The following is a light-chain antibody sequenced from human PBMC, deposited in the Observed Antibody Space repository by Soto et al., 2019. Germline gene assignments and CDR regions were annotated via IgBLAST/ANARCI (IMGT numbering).Light chain of an antibody. J-gene: IGLJ1*01. CDR1: SSDVGNYNY. CDR3: NSYTISSTYV. V-gene: IGLV2-14*03. Sequence: QSVLTQPASMSGSPGQSIAISCTGTSSDVGNYNYVSWYQQYPGKAPRVLIYDVSKRPSGVSDRFSGSKSGNTASLTISGLQAEDEADYYCNSYTISSTYVFGSGTKATVL. CDR2: DVS.